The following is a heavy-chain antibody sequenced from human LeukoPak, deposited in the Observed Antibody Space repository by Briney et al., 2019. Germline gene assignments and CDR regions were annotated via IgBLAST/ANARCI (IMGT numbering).Heavy chain of an antibody. Sequence: SGTLSLTCAVSGGSISSTNWWSCVRQPPGKGLEWIGSIYYSGGTYYNPSLKSRVTISVDTSKNQFSLKLSSVTAADTAVYYCARQGTVTTYYYYYYGMDVWGQGTTVTVSS. J-gene: IGHJ6*02. CDR3: ARQGTVTTYYYYYYGMDV. D-gene: IGHD4-17*01. CDR2: IYYSGGT. CDR1: GGSISSTNW. V-gene: IGHV4-4*02.